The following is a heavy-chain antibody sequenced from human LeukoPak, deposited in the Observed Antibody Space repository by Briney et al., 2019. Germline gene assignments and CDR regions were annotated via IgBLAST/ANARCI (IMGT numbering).Heavy chain of an antibody. CDR1: GYTFTSYG. V-gene: IGHV1-18*01. J-gene: IGHJ5*02. D-gene: IGHD3-22*01. Sequence: GASVKVSCKASGYTFTSYGISWVRQAPGQGLEWMGWMSAYNGNTNYAQKLQGRVTVTTDTSTSTAYMELRSLRSDDTAVYYCAREVVLYDSRSNWFDPWGQGTLVTVSS. CDR3: AREVVLYDSRSNWFDP. CDR2: MSAYNGNT.